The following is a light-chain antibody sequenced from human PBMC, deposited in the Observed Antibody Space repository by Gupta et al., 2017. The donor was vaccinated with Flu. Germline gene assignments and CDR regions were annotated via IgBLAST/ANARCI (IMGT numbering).Light chain of an antibody. Sequence: SYELTQPPSVSVSPGQPASITCSGDKLGDKYACWYQQKPGQSPVLVIYQDSKRPAGIPERFSGSNSGSTATLTISGTQAMDEADYYCQAWDSSTAVFGTGTKVTVL. V-gene: IGLV3-1*01. J-gene: IGLJ1*01. CDR1: KLGDKY. CDR2: QDS. CDR3: QAWDSSTAV.